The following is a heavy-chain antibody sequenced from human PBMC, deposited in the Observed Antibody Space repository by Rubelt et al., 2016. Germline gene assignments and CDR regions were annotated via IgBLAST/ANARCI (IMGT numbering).Heavy chain of an antibody. CDR1: GFTFSGDW. CDR2: IMKDGSVQ. V-gene: IGHV3-7*01. D-gene: IGHD1-7*01. CDR3: ARDRNYLFVA. J-gene: IGHJ5*02. Sequence: EVQLVESGGGLVQPGGSLRLSCAASGFTFSGDWMAWVRQAPGGGLEWVANIMKDGSVQYYVDSVKDRFTISRDKAKMSLYRQRNSLRVEDTAGYYCARDRNYLFVAWGQGTLVTVSS.